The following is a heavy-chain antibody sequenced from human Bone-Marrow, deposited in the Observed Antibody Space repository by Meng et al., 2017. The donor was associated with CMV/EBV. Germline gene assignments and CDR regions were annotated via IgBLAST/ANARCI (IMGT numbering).Heavy chain of an antibody. D-gene: IGHD4-11*01. CDR3: ARATVY. CDR1: GFTVSSNY. Sequence: GESLKISCAASGFTVSSNYMSWVRQAPGEGLEWVSVIYSGGSTYYADSVKGRFTISRDNSKNTLYLQMNSLRAEDTAVYYCARATVYWGQGTRVTVSS. J-gene: IGHJ4*02. CDR2: IYSGGST. V-gene: IGHV3-66*02.